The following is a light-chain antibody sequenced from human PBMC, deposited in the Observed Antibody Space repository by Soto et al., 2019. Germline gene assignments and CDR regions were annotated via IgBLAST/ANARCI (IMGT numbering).Light chain of an antibody. V-gene: IGKV3-20*01. CDR1: QSVSSSY. CDR3: QQYGSSPGT. CDR2: GAS. Sequence: EIVLTQSPGTLSLSPGERATLSCRASQSVSSSYLAWYQQKPGQAPRLLIYGASSRATGIPDRFSGSGSGTDFTLTTSRLEPEDSAVYYCQQYGSSPGTFGQGTKVEIK. J-gene: IGKJ1*01.